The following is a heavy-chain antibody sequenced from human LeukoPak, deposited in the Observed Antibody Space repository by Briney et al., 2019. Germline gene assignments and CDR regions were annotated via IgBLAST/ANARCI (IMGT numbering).Heavy chain of an antibody. D-gene: IGHD2-2*01. V-gene: IGHV1-8*01. Sequence: ASVKVSCKASGYTFTSYDINWVRQATGQGLEWMGWMNPNSGNTGYAQKFQGRVTMTRNTSISTAYMELSSLRSEDTAVYYCAGGRRNYQLPGEEWFDPWGQGTLVTVSS. J-gene: IGHJ5*02. CDR3: AGGRRNYQLPGEEWFDP. CDR2: MNPNSGNT. CDR1: GYTFTSYD.